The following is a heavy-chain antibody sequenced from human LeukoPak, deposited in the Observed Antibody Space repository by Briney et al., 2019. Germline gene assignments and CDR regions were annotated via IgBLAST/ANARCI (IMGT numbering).Heavy chain of an antibody. Sequence: SETLSLTCTVSGGSISSYYWSWIRQPAGKGLEWIGRIYTSGSTNYNPSLKSRVTISVDTSKNQFSLKLSSVTAADTAVYYCASGLRYFDLYYWGQGTLVIVSS. CDR2: IYTSGST. CDR3: ASGLRYFDLYY. D-gene: IGHD3-9*01. J-gene: IGHJ4*02. V-gene: IGHV4-4*07. CDR1: GGSISSYY.